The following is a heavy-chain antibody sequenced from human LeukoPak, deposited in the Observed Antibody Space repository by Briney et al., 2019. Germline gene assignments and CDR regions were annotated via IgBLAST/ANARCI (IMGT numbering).Heavy chain of an antibody. V-gene: IGHV4-59*01. CDR2: IYYSGST. Sequence: SETLSLTCTVSGGSISSYYWSWIRQPPGKGLEWIGYIYYSGSTNYNTSLKSRVTISVDTSKNQFSLKLSSVTAADTAVYYCARGESSGSSDYWGQGTLVTVSS. CDR1: GGSISSYY. CDR3: ARGESSGSSDY. J-gene: IGHJ4*02. D-gene: IGHD1-26*01.